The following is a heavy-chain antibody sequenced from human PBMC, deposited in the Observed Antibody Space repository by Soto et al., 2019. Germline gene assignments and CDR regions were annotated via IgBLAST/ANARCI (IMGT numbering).Heavy chain of an antibody. Sequence: SETLSLTCAVSGASISSGGHSWSWVRQPPGKGLEWVGYIYFSGSTYYSPSLRSRVIISVDRSKNQFSLKLSSVTAADTAVYYCVRVPDRWGQGTLVTVSS. V-gene: IGHV4-30-2*01. D-gene: IGHD2-2*01. CDR3: VRVPDR. CDR1: GASISSGGHS. CDR2: IYFSGST. J-gene: IGHJ5*02.